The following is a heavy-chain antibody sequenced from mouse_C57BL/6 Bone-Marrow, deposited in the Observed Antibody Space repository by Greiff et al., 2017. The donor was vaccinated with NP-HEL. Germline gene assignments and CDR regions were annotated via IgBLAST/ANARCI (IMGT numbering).Heavy chain of an antibody. CDR3: ARGHGSSPWFAY. J-gene: IGHJ3*01. CDR1: GFSLTSYG. D-gene: IGHD1-1*01. CDR2: IWSDGST. V-gene: IGHV2-6*03. Sequence: QVQLQQSGPGLVAPSQSLSITCTVSGFSLTSYGVHWVRQPPGKGLEWLVVIWSDGSTTYNSALKSRLSISKDNSKSQVFLKMNSLQTDDTAMYYCARGHGSSPWFAYWGQGTLVTVSA.